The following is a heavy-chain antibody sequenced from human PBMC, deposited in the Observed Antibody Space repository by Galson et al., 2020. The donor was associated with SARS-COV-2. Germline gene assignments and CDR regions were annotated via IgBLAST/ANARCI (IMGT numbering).Heavy chain of an antibody. CDR1: GFTFSSYS. D-gene: IGHD6-13*01. Sequence: GESLKISCAASGFTFSSYSMNWVRQAPGKGLEWVSSISSSSSYIYYADSVKGRFTISRDNAKNSLYLQMNSLRAEDTAVYYCARDLIRIRSWYPNYFDYWGQGTLVTVSS. J-gene: IGHJ4*02. V-gene: IGHV3-21*01. CDR2: ISSSSSYI. CDR3: ARDLIRIRSWYPNYFDY.